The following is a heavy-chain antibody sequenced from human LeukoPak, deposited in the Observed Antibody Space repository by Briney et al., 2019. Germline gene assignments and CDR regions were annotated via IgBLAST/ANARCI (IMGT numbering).Heavy chain of an antibody. J-gene: IGHJ4*02. CDR1: GGSISIYY. V-gene: IGHV4-59*01. CDR3: ARGEDFERYYLAY. D-gene: IGHD3-9*01. Sequence: AETLSLTCSVSGGSISIYYLTWIRQLAGKGLEWIGYIYYTGTTNYNPLFKSRATISVDTSKNQFSLKLTSVTAADTAVYFCARGEDFERYYLAYWGQGTLVTVSS. CDR2: IYYTGTT.